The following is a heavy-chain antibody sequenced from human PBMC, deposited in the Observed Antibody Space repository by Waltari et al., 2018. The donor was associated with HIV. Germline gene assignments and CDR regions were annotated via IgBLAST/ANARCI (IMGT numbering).Heavy chain of an antibody. V-gene: IGHV4-38-2*02. CDR3: AREGRYCSGGSCPQNWFGP. CDR1: GSSITTGPY. CDR2: IFHTGSA. D-gene: IGHD2-15*01. J-gene: IGHJ5*02. Sequence: QLQASGPGLVRPSETLSLICNVSGSSITTGPYWGWIRQTPGRRLEWIGSIFHTGSAYYNPSLKGRVSLSVDTSNNHFSLTLRSVTAADTAVYFCAREGRYCSGGSCPQNWFGPWGQGTLVTVST.